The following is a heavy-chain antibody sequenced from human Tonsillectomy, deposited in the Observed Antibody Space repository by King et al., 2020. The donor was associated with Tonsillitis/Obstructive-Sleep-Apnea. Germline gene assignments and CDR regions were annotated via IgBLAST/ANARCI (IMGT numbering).Heavy chain of an antibody. CDR3: ARTTGGDLFYWYFDL. V-gene: IGHV1-69*01. D-gene: IGHD2-21*02. Sequence: VQLVESGAEVKKPGSSVKVSCKASGGTFSSYAISWVRQAPGQGLEWMGGIIPIFGTANYAQKFQGRVTITADESTSTAYMELSRLRSEDTAVYYCARTTGGDLFYWYFDLWGRGTLVTVSS. CDR1: GGTFSSYA. CDR2: IIPIFGTA. J-gene: IGHJ2*01.